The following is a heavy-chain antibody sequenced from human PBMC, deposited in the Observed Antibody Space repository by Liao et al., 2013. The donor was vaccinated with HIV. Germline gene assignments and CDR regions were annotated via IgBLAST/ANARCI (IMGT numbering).Heavy chain of an antibody. D-gene: IGHD3-3*01. CDR1: GESFSDHT. V-gene: IGHV4-34*01. J-gene: IGHJ2*01. CDR2: ISHSGST. Sequence: QVHIQQWGARLLKPSETLSLTCDVHGESFSDHTWSWIRQTPGKGMEWMGEISHSGSTNYNPSLKSRISISLDTSRNEVSLSLTSVTAADTAVYYCARAYTIFGVKAHWYFDLWGRGTLVAVSS. CDR3: ARAYTIFGVKAHWYFDL.